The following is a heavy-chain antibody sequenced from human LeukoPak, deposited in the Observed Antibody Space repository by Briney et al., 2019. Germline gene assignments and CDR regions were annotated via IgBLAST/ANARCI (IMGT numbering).Heavy chain of an antibody. CDR3: ARGDPRGSCSSGYYYYMDV. CDR2: INPNSGGT. V-gene: IGHV1-2*02. J-gene: IGHJ6*03. CDR1: GYTFTGYY. D-gene: IGHD6-6*01. Sequence: ASVKVSCKASGYTFTGYYMHWVRQAPGQGLEWMGWINPNSGGTNYAQKFQGRVTMTRDTSISTAYMELSRLRSDDTAVYYCARGDPRGSCSSGYYYYMDVWRKGTTVTVSS.